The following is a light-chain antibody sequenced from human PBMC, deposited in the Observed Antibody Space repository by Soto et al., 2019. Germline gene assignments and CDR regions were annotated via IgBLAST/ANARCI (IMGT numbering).Light chain of an antibody. V-gene: IGLV2-8*01. CDR1: SSDVGGYNY. CDR2: EVT. Sequence: QSALTQPPSASGSPGQSVTISCTGASSDVGGYNYVSWFQQHPGKAPKLIIYEVTKRPSGVPDRFSGSKSGNTASLTVSGLQAEEEADYYCTSYAGSNYVFGTGTKVTVL. CDR3: TSYAGSNYV. J-gene: IGLJ1*01.